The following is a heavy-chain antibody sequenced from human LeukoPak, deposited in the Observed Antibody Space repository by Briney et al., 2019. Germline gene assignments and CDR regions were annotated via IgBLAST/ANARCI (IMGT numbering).Heavy chain of an antibody. Sequence: PGGSLRLSCAASGFSFSDFWMHWVRQTPGKGLVWVSRIRGDGYDTNYADSVEGRFTISRDNARHTLYLQMNSLRADDTAVYYCASDRVLGSGSLDNGGQGTLVTVSS. V-gene: IGHV3-74*01. CDR2: IRGDGYDT. D-gene: IGHD3-10*01. CDR3: ASDRVLGSGSLDN. J-gene: IGHJ4*02. CDR1: GFSFSDFW.